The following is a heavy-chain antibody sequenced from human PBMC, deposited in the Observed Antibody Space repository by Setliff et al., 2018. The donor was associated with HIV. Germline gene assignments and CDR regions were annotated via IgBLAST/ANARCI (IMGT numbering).Heavy chain of an antibody. CDR1: GGSISSSSYN. Sequence: SETLSLTCTVSGGSISSSSYNWGWMRQPPGQGLEWIGSIYYSGSTYYNPSLKSRVTISVDTSKNQFSLKLSSVTAADTAVYSCARHGGWYSRCCYAPYYYYYYYYMDVWGKGTTVTSP. J-gene: IGHJ6*03. CDR2: IYYSGST. CDR3: ARHGGWYSRCCYAPYYYYYYYYMDV. D-gene: IGHD6-13*01. V-gene: IGHV4-39*01.